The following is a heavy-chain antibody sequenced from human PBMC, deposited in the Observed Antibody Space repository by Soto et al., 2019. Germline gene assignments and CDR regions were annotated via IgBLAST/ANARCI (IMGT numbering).Heavy chain of an antibody. CDR1: GGTFSNFA. CDR2: IIPVFGTT. CDR3: ARGVRFDY. Sequence: QVQLVQSGAEVKKPGSSVKVSCKASGGTFSNFAISWVRQAPGQGLEWMGGIIPVFGTTNYAQNFQGRVSISADASTSTAYMELSSLRSEDTAVYYCARGVRFDYWGQGTLVTVSS. J-gene: IGHJ4*02. V-gene: IGHV1-69*12.